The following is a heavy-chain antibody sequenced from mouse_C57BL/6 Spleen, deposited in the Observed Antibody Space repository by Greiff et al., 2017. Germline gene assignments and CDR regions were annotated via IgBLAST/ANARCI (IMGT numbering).Heavy chain of an antibody. Sequence: EVQLVESEGGLVQPGSSMKLSCTASGFTFSDYYMAWVRQVPEKGLEWVANINYDGSSTYYLDSLKSRFIISRDNAKNILYLQMSSLKSEDTATYYCARDRPGDGFADWGQGTLVTVSA. J-gene: IGHJ3*01. CDR1: GFTFSDYY. CDR3: ARDRPGDGFAD. CDR2: INYDGSST. V-gene: IGHV5-16*01.